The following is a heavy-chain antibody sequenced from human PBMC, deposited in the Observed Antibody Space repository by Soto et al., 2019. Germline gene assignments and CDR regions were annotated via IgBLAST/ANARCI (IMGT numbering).Heavy chain of an antibody. Sequence: EVQLLESGGGLVQPGGSLRLSCAASGFTFSSYAMSWVRQAPGKGLEWVSGISGSGGSTYYADSVKGRFTISRDNSKNTLYLQMNSLRAEDTAVYYCAKVGGYCSGGSCFSGGMDVWGQGTTVTVSS. D-gene: IGHD2-15*01. V-gene: IGHV3-23*01. J-gene: IGHJ6*02. CDR3: AKVGGYCSGGSCFSGGMDV. CDR2: ISGSGGST. CDR1: GFTFSSYA.